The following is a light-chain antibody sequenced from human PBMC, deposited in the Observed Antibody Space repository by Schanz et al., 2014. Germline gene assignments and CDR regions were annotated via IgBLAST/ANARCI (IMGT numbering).Light chain of an antibody. CDR3: KV. J-gene: IGLJ3*02. CDR1: GSDIGGYNY. V-gene: IGLV2-14*03. CDR2: DVS. Sequence: QSALTQPASVSGSPGQSITISCTGTGSDIGGYNYVSWYQQHPGKAPKLMIYDVSKRPSGVPDRFSGSKSDNTASLTISGLQAEDEADYHQKVFGGGTKLTVL.